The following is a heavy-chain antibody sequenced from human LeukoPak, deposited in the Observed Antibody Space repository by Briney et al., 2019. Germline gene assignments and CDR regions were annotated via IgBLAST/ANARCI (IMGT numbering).Heavy chain of an antibody. CDR2: IYYSGST. D-gene: IGHD3-22*01. J-gene: IGHJ2*01. V-gene: IGHV4-59*01. CDR3: ARGLPDSSGYVDWYFDL. CDR1: GGSISSYY. Sequence: PSETLSLTCTVSGGSISSYYWSWIRQPPGKGLEWIGYIYYSGSTNYNPSLKSRVTISVDTSKNQFSLKLSSVTAADTAVYYCARGLPDSSGYVDWYFDLWGRGTLVTVSS.